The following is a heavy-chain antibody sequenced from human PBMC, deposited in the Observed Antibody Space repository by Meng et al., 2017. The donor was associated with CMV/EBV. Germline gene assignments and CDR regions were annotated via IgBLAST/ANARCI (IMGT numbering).Heavy chain of an antibody. J-gene: IGHJ4*02. CDR2: ISYDGSNK. V-gene: IGHV3-33*05. CDR1: GFTFSHYD. Sequence: GGSLRLSCAASGFTFSHYDMRWVRQAPGKGLEWVAVISYDGSNKYYADSVRGRFTISRDNSKNTLYLQMNSLRAEDTAVYYCAKDLREGYYDSSGYFDYWGQGTLVTVSS. D-gene: IGHD3-22*01. CDR3: AKDLREGYYDSSGYFDY.